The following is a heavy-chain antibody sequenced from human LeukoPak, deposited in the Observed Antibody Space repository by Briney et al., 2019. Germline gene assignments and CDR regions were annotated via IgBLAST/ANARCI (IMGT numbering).Heavy chain of an antibody. Sequence: SETLSLTCTVSGDSITSSYYWGWIRQPPGKGLEWIGSISYSGSAYYNPSLKSRLTISVDTSKNHFSLILDSVTAADTAVYYCARHPDYSRFDPWGLGTLVAVSS. CDR1: GDSITSSYY. V-gene: IGHV4-39*02. J-gene: IGHJ5*02. CDR3: ARHPDYSRFDP. CDR2: ISYSGSA. D-gene: IGHD4-11*01.